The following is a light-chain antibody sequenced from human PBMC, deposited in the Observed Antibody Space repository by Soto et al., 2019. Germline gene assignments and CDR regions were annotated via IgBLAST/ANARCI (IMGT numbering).Light chain of an antibody. Sequence: DIQMTQSPSTLSASVGDRVTITCRASQSIGRWLAWYQQKPGKAPNLLIYDVYNLEGGVPSRFSGSGSETEFTLTISCLQPDDFASYYCQQYYSYSLTFGGGTKVEIK. CDR2: DVY. CDR1: QSIGRW. J-gene: IGKJ4*01. CDR3: QQYYSYSLT. V-gene: IGKV1-5*01.